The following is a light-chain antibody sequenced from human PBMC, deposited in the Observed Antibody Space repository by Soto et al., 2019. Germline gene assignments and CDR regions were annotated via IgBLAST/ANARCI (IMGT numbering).Light chain of an antibody. Sequence: DIQMTQSPSTLSGSVGDRVTITCRASQTISSWLAWYQQKPGKAPKLLIYKASTLKSGVPSRFSGSGSGTEFTLTISSLQPDDFATYYCQQYSSRSTFGQGTRLEI. J-gene: IGKJ5*01. CDR2: KAS. V-gene: IGKV1-5*03. CDR1: QTISSW. CDR3: QQYSSRST.